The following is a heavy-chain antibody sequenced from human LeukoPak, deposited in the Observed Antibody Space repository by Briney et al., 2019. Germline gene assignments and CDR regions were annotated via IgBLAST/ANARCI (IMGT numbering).Heavy chain of an antibody. CDR3: ARTYGDYSSHYYYYYMDV. Sequence: SGPTLVNPTQTLTLTCTFSGFSLSTNGVGVGWIRQPPGKALEWLALIYWDDDKRYSPSLKSRLTITKDTSKNQVVLTMTNMDPVDTATYYCARTYGDYSSHYYYYYMDVWGKGTTVTISS. CDR1: GFSLSTNGVG. D-gene: IGHD4-17*01. CDR2: IYWDDDK. V-gene: IGHV2-5*02. J-gene: IGHJ6*03.